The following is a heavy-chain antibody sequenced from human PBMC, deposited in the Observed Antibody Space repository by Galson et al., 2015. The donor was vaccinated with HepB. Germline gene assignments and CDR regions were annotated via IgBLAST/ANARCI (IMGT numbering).Heavy chain of an antibody. Sequence: SLRLSCAASGFTFSDHYMDWVRQPPGKGLEWVGRTRNKANSYTTVYAASVKDRFTISRDDSKNSLYLQMNSLKTEDTAVYYCARAPWAGASYNWFDPWGQGTLVTVSS. CDR3: ARAPWAGASYNWFDP. J-gene: IGHJ5*02. CDR1: GFTFSDHY. CDR2: TRNKANSYTT. D-gene: IGHD1-26*01. V-gene: IGHV3-72*01.